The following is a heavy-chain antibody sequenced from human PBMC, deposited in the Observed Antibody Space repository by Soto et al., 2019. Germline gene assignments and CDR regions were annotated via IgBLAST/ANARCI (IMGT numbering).Heavy chain of an antibody. J-gene: IGHJ3*02. CDR3: AKDRGGSGYDYVDAFDI. Sequence: GGSLRLSCAASGFTFSSYAMSWVRQAPGKGLEWVSAISGSGGSTYYADSVKGRFTISRDNSKNTLYLQMNSLRAEDTAVYYCAKDRGGSGYDYVDAFDIWGQGTMVTVSS. D-gene: IGHD5-12*01. CDR2: ISGSGGST. V-gene: IGHV3-23*01. CDR1: GFTFSSYA.